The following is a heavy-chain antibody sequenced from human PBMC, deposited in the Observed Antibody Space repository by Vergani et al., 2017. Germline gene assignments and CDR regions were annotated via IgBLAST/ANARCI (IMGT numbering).Heavy chain of an antibody. Sequence: QVQLVQSGAEVKKPGASVKVSCKASGYTFTGYYMHWVRQAPGQGLEWMGGINPNSGGTNYAQKFQGWVTMTRDTSISTTYMEVSRLRSDDTAVYYCARDRNECYSSTSGSTGDFYGMDVWGQGTTVTVSS. J-gene: IGHJ6*02. CDR2: INPNSGGT. CDR3: ARDRNECYSSTSGSTGDFYGMDV. D-gene: IGHD2-2*01. V-gene: IGHV1-2*04. CDR1: GYTFTGYY.